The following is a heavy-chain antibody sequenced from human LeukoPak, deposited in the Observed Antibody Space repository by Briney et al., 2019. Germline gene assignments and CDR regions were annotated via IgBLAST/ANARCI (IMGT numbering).Heavy chain of an antibody. CDR3: ARMSSSGPDNTFDI. V-gene: IGHV1-69*02. Sequence: GASVKVSCKVSGYTLTELSMHWVRQAPGKGLEWMGRIIPILGIANYAQKFQGRVTITADKSTSTAYMELSSLRSEDTAVYYCARMSSSGPDNTFDIWGQGTMVTVSS. CDR1: GYTLTELS. J-gene: IGHJ3*02. CDR2: IIPILGIA. D-gene: IGHD3-22*01.